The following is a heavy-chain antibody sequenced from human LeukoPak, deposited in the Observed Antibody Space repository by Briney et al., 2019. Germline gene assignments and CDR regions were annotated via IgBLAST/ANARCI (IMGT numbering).Heavy chain of an antibody. V-gene: IGHV3-21*01. CDR3: ARGKGRITIFGVVRGDYYYGMDV. CDR1: GFTFSSYS. Sequence: GGSLRLSCAASGFTFSSYSMNWVGQAPGKGLEWVSPMSSSSSYIYYADSVKGRFTISRDNAKNSLYLQMNSLRAEDTAVYYCARGKGRITIFGVVRGDYYYGMDVWGQGTTVTVSS. D-gene: IGHD3-3*01. J-gene: IGHJ6*02. CDR2: MSSSSSYI.